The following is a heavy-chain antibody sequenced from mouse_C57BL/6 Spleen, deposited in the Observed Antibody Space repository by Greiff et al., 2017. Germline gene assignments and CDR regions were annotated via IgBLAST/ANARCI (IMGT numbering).Heavy chain of an antibody. CDR3: ARSDDCDLYFDY. CDR2: IRNKANGYTT. J-gene: IGHJ2*01. Sequence: EVQLVESGGGLVQPGGSLSLSCAASGFTFTDYYMSWVRQPPGKALEWLGFIRNKANGYTTEYSASVKGRFTISRDNSQSILYLQMNALRAEDSATYYCARSDDCDLYFDYWGQGTTLTVSS. V-gene: IGHV7-3*01. D-gene: IGHD2-4*01. CDR1: GFTFTDYY.